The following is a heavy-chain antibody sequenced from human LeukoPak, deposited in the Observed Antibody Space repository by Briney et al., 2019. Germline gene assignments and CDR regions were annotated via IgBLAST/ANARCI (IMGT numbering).Heavy chain of an antibody. CDR3: ARVNRVRVPGGAGYYYYMEV. Sequence: PSETLSLTCTVSGGSISSDYWSWIRQPPGGGLEWIGYIYYSGSTNYNPSLESRVTISVDTSKNQFSLKLSSVTAADTAVYYCARVNRVRVPGGAGYYYYMEVWGKGTTVTVSS. V-gene: IGHV4-59*01. CDR1: GGSISSDY. CDR2: IYYSGST. J-gene: IGHJ6*03. D-gene: IGHD2-8*02.